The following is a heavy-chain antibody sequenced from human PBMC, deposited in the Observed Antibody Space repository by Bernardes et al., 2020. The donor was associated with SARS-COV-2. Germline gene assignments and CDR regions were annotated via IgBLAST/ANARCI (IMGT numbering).Heavy chain of an antibody. CDR2: INPSGDT. D-gene: IGHD5-12*01. J-gene: IGHJ4*02. CDR1: GGSFSTYY. Sequence: LSLTCTVYGGSFSTYYWTWIRQPPGKGLEWIGEINPSGDTNYNPSLKGRVTISVDTSKNQFSLKLSSVTAADTAVYYCARGVSRYSGCWGQGTLVTVSS. CDR3: ARGVSRYSGC. V-gene: IGHV4-34*01.